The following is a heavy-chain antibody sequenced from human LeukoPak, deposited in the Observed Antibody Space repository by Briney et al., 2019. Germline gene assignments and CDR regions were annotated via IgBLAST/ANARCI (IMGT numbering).Heavy chain of an antibody. Sequence: SQTVSLTCTVSGGSISSGGYYWGWLRQHQGTGGEGVGYIYYSGSTYENPSLKSRVTISVHTSKNQFSLKLSSVTAADTAVYYCARKLRVSYFDYWGQGTLVTVSS. V-gene: IGHV4-31*03. CDR3: ARKLRVSYFDY. J-gene: IGHJ4*02. CDR2: IYYSGST. CDR1: GGSISSGGYY. D-gene: IGHD1-1*01.